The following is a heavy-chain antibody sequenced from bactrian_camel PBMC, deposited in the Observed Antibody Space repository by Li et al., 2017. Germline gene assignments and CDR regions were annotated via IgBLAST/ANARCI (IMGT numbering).Heavy chain of an antibody. V-gene: IGHV3S68*01. CDR1: GYTYSRTC. CDR2: IGLNDGST. Sequence: HVQLVESGGGSVQAGGSLRLSCNATGYTYSRTCMGWFRQGPGKEREGVAIIGLNDGSTWYSDSVTGRFTISQDPREKTTYLQMNNLEAEDTAMYYCAAESIWGDCSWYDSDFAYWARGPRSPSP. D-gene: IGHD6*01. J-gene: IGHJ6*01. CDR3: AAESIWGDCSWYDSDFAY.